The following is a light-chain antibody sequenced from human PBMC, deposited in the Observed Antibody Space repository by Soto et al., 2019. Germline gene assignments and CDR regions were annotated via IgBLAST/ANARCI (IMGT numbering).Light chain of an antibody. CDR2: AAA. V-gene: IGKV1-12*01. J-gene: IGKJ1*01. CDR1: QDLSRW. CDR3: HQATSFPPT. Sequence: DVQMTQSPSSVSASVGDRVTITCRASQDLSRWLAWYQQRPGKAPKALIYAAASLQSGVPSRFRGTGAGTEYTLTIDSLQPEDFATYYCHQATSFPPTFGQGTTVVL.